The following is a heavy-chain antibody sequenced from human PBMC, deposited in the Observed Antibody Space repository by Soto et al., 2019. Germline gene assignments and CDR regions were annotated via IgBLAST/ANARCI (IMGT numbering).Heavy chain of an antibody. CDR3: ARVGGRVGYYCDGMDV. Sequence: QVQLQESGPGLVKPSQTLSLTCTVSGGSISSGGYYWSWIRQHPGKGLEWIGYIYYSGSTYYNPSLKSRVTISVDTSKNQFSLKLSSVTAADTAVYYCARVGGRVGYYCDGMDVWGQGTTVTVSS. V-gene: IGHV4-31*03. CDR1: GGSISSGGYY. D-gene: IGHD3-10*01. CDR2: IYYSGST. J-gene: IGHJ6*02.